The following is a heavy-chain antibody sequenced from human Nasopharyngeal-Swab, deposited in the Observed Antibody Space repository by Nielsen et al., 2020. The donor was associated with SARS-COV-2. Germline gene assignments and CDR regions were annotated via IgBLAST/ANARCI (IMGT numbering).Heavy chain of an antibody. J-gene: IGHJ4*02. D-gene: IGHD4-17*01. CDR2: IAHDASNE. V-gene: IGHV3-30*03. Sequence: VCRAAGKGLEWVAFIAHDASNEYYGDSVKGRFSISRDSSKNTLYLQMDSLRGEDTAVYYCARDAPAHYGAFYWGRGTLVTVSS. CDR3: ARDAPAHYGAFY.